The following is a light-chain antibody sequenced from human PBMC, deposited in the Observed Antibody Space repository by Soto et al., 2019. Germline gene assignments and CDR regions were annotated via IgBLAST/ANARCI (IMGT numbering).Light chain of an antibody. V-gene: IGKV1-6*01. J-gene: IGKJ5*01. CDR1: QGIRHD. CDR3: QQANSFPL. Sequence: AIEMTQSPSSLSVSVGDRVTITCRASQGIRHDLGWYQQKPGKAPKLLIYAASSLQSGVPSRFSGSGSGTDFTLTISSLQPEDFATYYCQQANSFPLFGQGTRLEIK. CDR2: AAS.